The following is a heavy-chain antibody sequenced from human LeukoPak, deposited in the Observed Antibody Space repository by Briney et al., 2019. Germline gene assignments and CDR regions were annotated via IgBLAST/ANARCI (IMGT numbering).Heavy chain of an antibody. CDR2: IIPIFGTA. D-gene: IGHD1-1*01. J-gene: IGHJ5*02. Sequence: SVKVSCKATGGTFSSYAISWVRQAPGQGLEWMGGIIPIFGTANYAQKFQGRVTITADESTSTAYMELSSLRSEDTAVYYCARYWKNWFDPWGQGTLVTVSS. V-gene: IGHV1-69*13. CDR1: GGTFSSYA. CDR3: ARYWKNWFDP.